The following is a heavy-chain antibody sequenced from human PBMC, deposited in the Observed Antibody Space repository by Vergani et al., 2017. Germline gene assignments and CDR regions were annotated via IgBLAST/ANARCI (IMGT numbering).Heavy chain of an antibody. CDR1: GYSFVNYA. J-gene: IGHJ4*02. Sequence: QVQLVQSGSDLRKPGASVTLSCKASGYSFVNYAINWLRQAPGHGLEWMGWINTLTRSVTSAKGFTGRFVFSLDTSVSTAYLHISSLKPEDSAVYYCARWGVRDMSFDFWGPGALVTVSS. CDR2: INTLTRSV. D-gene: IGHD3-10*01. CDR3: ARWGVRDMSFDF. V-gene: IGHV7-4-1*02.